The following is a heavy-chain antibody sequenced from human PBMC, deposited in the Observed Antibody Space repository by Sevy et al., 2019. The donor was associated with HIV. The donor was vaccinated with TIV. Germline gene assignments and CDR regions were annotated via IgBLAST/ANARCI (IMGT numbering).Heavy chain of an antibody. CDR3: ARVPVQLERPYYFDY. Sequence: SENLSLTCAASDGSISSGYWWSWVRQPPGKGLEWIGEVYHSGTTNYNPSLKSRVTISVDKSKNQFSLKLTSVTAADTAVYYCARVPVQLERPYYFDYWGQGTLVIVSS. CDR2: VYHSGTT. J-gene: IGHJ4*02. D-gene: IGHD1-1*01. CDR1: DGSISSGYW. V-gene: IGHV4-4*02.